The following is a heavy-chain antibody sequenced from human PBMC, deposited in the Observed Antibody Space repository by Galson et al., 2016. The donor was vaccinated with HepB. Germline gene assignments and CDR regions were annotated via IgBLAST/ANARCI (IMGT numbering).Heavy chain of an antibody. V-gene: IGHV3-15*07. CDR2: IKSRPDGGTT. J-gene: IGHJ3*01. CDR1: DSIVSNAW. D-gene: IGHD3-3*01. Sequence: SLRLSCAASDSIVSNAWMHWVRQAPGKGLEWVAHIKSRPDGGTTGYAAPVHGRFTVSREDSGYTVYLQMNRLKAEDTAVYYCTTEVTVFGEVTSFWGQGTMVTVSS. CDR3: TTEVTVFGEVTSF.